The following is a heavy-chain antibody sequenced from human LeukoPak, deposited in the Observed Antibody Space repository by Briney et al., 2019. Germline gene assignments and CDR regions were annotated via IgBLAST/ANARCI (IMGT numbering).Heavy chain of an antibody. Sequence: GESLKISCKGSGYSFTSYWIGWVRQMPGKGLEWMGIIDPDDSDTRYSPSFQGQVTISADKSISTAYLQWSSLEASDTAMYYCGRRRYSGYDFEYWGQGTLVTVSS. V-gene: IGHV5-51*01. CDR3: GRRRYSGYDFEY. J-gene: IGHJ4*02. CDR2: IDPDDSDT. D-gene: IGHD5-12*01. CDR1: GYSFTSYW.